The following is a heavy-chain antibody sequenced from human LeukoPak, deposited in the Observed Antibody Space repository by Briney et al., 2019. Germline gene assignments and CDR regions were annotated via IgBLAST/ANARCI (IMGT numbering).Heavy chain of an antibody. J-gene: IGHJ4*02. CDR3: AKDAAIIVVVPAAYDY. Sequence: GGSQTLYCAAIGLTFSRYAMRWGRQPPGKGLEWVSAISGSGGSTYYADSVKGRFTISRDNSKNTLYLQMNSLRAEDTAVYYCAKDAAIIVVVPAAYDYWGQGTLVTVSS. CDR1: GLTFSRYA. D-gene: IGHD2-2*01. CDR2: ISGSGGST. V-gene: IGHV3-23*01.